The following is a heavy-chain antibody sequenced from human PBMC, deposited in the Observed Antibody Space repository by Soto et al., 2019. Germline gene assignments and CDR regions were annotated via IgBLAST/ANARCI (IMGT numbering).Heavy chain of an antibody. D-gene: IGHD3-10*01. CDR2: IYYSGTT. CDR3: ASFLCFGELHYFDY. V-gene: IGHV4-30-4*08. Sequence: TNTVADGTIRALGGCRSWIRQHPGKGLEWIGYIYYSGTTYYYPSLKSRLTISLDTSKNEFSLKLSSVTAADTAVYYCASFLCFGELHYFDYWGQGTLVTVSS. J-gene: IGHJ4*02. CDR1: DGTIRALGGC.